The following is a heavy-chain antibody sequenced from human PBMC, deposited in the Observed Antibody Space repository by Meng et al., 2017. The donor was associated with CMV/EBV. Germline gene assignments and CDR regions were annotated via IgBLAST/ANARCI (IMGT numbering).Heavy chain of an antibody. V-gene: IGHV4-4*07. CDR2: IYTSGST. CDR3: ARDLMNCSSTSCANWFDP. J-gene: IGHJ5*02. D-gene: IGHD2-2*01. CDR1: GGSISSYY. Sequence: VRLKESGPGLVKPPETLSLTCTVSGGSISSYYWSWIRQPAGKGLEWIGRIYTSGSTNYNPSLKSRVTMSVDTSKNQFSLKLSSVTAADTAVYYCARDLMNCSSTSCANWFDPWGQGTLVTVSS.